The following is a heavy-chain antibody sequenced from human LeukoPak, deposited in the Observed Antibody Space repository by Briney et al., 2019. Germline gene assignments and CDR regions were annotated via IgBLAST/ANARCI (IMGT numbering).Heavy chain of an antibody. CDR1: GFTVSSNY. Sequence: GGSLRLSCAASGFTVSSNYMSWVRQAPGKGLEWVSVIYSGGSTYYADSVKGRFTISRDNSKNTLYLQMNSLRAEDTAVYYCARDLSYYSGYYYGMDVWGQGTTVTVSS. CDR3: ARDLSYYSGYYYGMDV. D-gene: IGHD1-26*01. CDR2: IYSGGST. J-gene: IGHJ6*02. V-gene: IGHV3-53*01.